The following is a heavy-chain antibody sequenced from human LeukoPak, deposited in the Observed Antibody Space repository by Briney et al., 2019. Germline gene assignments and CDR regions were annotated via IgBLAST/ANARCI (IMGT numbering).Heavy chain of an antibody. CDR3: AGGRTDIVVVPATLRNYYFDY. V-gene: IGHV1-69*06. J-gene: IGHJ4*02. CDR1: GGTFSSYD. CDR2: IMPMFGKT. D-gene: IGHD2-2*01. Sequence: SVKVSCKASGGTFSSYDISWVRQAPGRGLEWMGGIMPMFGKTNYAQKFQGRVTTTADKATSTAYMELSSLRSEDTAVYYCAGGRTDIVVVPATLRNYYFDYWGQGTLVTVSS.